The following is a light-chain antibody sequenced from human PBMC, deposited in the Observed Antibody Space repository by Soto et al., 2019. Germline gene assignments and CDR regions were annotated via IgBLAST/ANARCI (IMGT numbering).Light chain of an antibody. CDR1: QSVSTSY. Sequence: EIVLTQSPGTLSLSPGERATLACRASQSVSTSYLAWYQQKPGQAPRLLIYGASSRATGIPDRFSGSGSGTYFTLTISRLEPEDFAVYYWQQYGSSTPWTFGQGTKVEIK. V-gene: IGKV3-20*01. CDR2: GAS. CDR3: QQYGSSTPWT. J-gene: IGKJ1*01.